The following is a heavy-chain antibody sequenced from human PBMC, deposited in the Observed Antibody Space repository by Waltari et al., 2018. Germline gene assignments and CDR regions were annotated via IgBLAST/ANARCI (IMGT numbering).Heavy chain of an antibody. J-gene: IGHJ6*02. Sequence: QVQLVQSGAEVKKPGASVKVSCKASGYTFTSYSMHWVRQAPGQGLEWMGGLDTEDCEAIYAQKYQGRGTMTEDTSTDTAYMELSSLRSEDTAVYYCATDKWDLLNRAQYYYYGMDVWGQGTTVTVSS. CDR1: GYTFTSYS. V-gene: IGHV1-24*01. D-gene: IGHD1-26*01. CDR2: LDTEDCEA. CDR3: ATDKWDLLNRAQYYYYGMDV.